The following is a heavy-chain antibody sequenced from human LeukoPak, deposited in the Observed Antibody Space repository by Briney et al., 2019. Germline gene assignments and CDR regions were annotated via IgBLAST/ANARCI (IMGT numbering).Heavy chain of an antibody. J-gene: IGHJ6*04. CDR3: TTDGGTVTPTGYYYGMDV. CDR2: ISGSGGST. D-gene: IGHD4-17*01. Sequence: GGSLRLSCAASGFTFSSYAMSWVRQAPGKGLEWVSAISGSGGSTYYADSVKGRFTISRDNSKNTLYLQMNSLKTEDTAVYYCTTDGGTVTPTGYYYGMDVWGKGTTVTVSS. V-gene: IGHV3-23*01. CDR1: GFTFSSYA.